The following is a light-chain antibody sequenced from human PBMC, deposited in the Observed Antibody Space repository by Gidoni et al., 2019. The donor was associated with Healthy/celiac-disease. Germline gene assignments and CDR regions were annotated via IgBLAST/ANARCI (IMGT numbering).Light chain of an antibody. J-gene: IGKJ3*01. CDR3: QECSSWPPFT. Sequence: IVLTQSPATLSLSPGERATLSCRASESVRGYLAWYQQKPGQPPRLLIYDASNRPPGIPARFSGSGSGTDFTLTISNLEPEDFAVYYCQECSSWPPFTFXPXTKVDIK. CDR2: DAS. CDR1: ESVRGY. V-gene: IGKV3-11*01.